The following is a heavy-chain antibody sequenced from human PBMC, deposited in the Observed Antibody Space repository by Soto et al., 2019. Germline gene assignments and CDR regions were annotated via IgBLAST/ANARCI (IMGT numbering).Heavy chain of an antibody. CDR1: GASITTKS. V-gene: IGHV4-59*01. J-gene: IGHJ5*02. Sequence: QVKLQESGPGLVKASETLSLTCTVSGASITTKSWNWIRQVPGKGLEWIGYVYYSGTTNYNPSLKSRLIISIDTSKNQVFLNVTSVTAADTAVYYCARGLSWNPDLDIWGQGVRVTVSS. CDR2: VYYSGTT. D-gene: IGHD3-16*01. CDR3: ARGLSWNPDLDI.